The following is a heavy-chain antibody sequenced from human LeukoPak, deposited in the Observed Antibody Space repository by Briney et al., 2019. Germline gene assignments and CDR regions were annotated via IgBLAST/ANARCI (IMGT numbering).Heavy chain of an antibody. CDR3: ARLPAPGCSSTSCYAHDAFDI. V-gene: IGHV4-59*08. CDR2: IYHSGST. D-gene: IGHD2-2*01. CDR1: GAPIRSYY. Sequence: SETLSLTCTVSGAPIRSYYWSWIRQAPGKGLEWIGYIYHSGSTNYNPSLKSRVTMSIDTSENQFSLRLSSVTAADTAVYYCARLPAPGCSSTSCYAHDAFDIWGQGTMVTVSS. J-gene: IGHJ3*02.